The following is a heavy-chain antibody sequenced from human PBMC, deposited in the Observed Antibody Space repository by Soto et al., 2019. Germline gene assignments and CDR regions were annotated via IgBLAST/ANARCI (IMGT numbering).Heavy chain of an antibody. J-gene: IGHJ6*02. CDR3: ASFSIAATDPYGMDV. V-gene: IGHV1-18*01. CDR1: GYTFTSYG. Sequence: QVQLVQSGAEVKKPGPTVKVSCKASGYTFTSYGISWVRQAPGQGLEWMGWISAYNGNTNYAQKLQGRVTMTTDTSTSTAYMELRSLRSDDTAVYYCASFSIAATDPYGMDVWGQGTTVTVSS. CDR2: ISAYNGNT. D-gene: IGHD6-13*01.